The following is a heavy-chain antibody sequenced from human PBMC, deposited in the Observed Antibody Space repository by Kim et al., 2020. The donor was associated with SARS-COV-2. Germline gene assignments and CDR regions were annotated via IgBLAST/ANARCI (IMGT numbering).Heavy chain of an antibody. CDR2: GSEK. D-gene: IGHD3-10*01. J-gene: IGHJ5*02. CDR3: ARGVGWFDP. V-gene: IGHV3-7*01. Sequence: GSEKNYAGSVKGRFTISRDNAENTLYLQMNSLRVEDTAVYYCARGVGWFDPWGQGTLVTVST.